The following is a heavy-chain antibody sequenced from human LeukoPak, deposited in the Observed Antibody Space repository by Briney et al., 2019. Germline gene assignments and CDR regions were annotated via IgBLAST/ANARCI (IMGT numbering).Heavy chain of an antibody. V-gene: IGHV4-34*01. CDR3: ARETGSYYKPLDY. D-gene: IGHD3-10*01. Sequence: SETLSLTCAVYGGSFSGYYWSWIRQPPGKGLEWIGEINHSGSTNYNPSLKSRVTISVDTSKNQFSLKLSSVTAADTAVYYCARETGSYYKPLDYWGQGTLVTVSS. CDR1: GGSFSGYY. CDR2: INHSGST. J-gene: IGHJ4*02.